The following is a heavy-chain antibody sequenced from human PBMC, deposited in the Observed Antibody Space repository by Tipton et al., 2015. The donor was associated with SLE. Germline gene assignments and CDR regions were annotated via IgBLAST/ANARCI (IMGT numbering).Heavy chain of an antibody. Sequence: SLRLSCAASGFTFSDYYMSWIRQAPGKGLEWVSYISSSSSYTNYADSVKGRFTISRDNAKNSLYLQMNSLRAEDTAVYYCARGVEWLFPSYFDYWGQGTLVTVSS. CDR3: ARGVEWLFPSYFDY. J-gene: IGHJ4*02. D-gene: IGHD3-3*01. V-gene: IGHV3-11*06. CDR1: GFTFSDYY. CDR2: ISSSSSYT.